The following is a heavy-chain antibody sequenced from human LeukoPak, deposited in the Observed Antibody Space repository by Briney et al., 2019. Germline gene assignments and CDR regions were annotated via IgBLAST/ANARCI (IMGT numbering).Heavy chain of an antibody. CDR2: IIPNFGTA. CDR3: ARDSGDYGVVDY. V-gene: IGHV1-69*05. D-gene: IGHD4-17*01. Sequence: SVKVSCKASGGTFISYYMSWVRQAPGQGLEWMGRIIPNFGTANYAQKFQGRVTITTDASTSTAYMELSSLRYEDTAVYYCARDSGDYGVVDYWGQGSLVTVSS. J-gene: IGHJ4*02. CDR1: GGTFISYY.